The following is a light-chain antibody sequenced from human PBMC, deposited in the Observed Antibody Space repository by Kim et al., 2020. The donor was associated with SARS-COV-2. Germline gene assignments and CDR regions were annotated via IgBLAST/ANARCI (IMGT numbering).Light chain of an antibody. CDR1: SLRSYY. Sequence: AWGQTVRITCPGDSLRSYYASWYQQKPGQAPVLVIYGKNNRPSGIPDRFSGSSSGNTASLTITGAQAEDEADYYCNSRDSSGNHVVFGGGTQLTVL. CDR2: GKN. CDR3: NSRDSSGNHVV. V-gene: IGLV3-19*01. J-gene: IGLJ2*01.